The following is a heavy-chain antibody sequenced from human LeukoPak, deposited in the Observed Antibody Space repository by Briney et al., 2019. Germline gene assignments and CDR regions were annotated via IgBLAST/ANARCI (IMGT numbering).Heavy chain of an antibody. V-gene: IGHV3-30-3*01. CDR1: GFTFSSYA. D-gene: IGHD4-17*01. CDR3: ASPDDYGDLRRPKFAY. CDR2: ISYDGSNK. Sequence: PGASLRLSCEASGFTFSSYAMNWVRQAPGKGLEWVAVISYDGSNKYYTDSVKGRFTISRDSSKNTLYLQMNSLREEDTAVYYCASPDDYGDLRRPKFAYWGQGTLVTVSS. J-gene: IGHJ4*02.